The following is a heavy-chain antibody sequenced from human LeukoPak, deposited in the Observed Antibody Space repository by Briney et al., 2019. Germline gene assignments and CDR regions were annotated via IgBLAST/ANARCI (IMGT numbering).Heavy chain of an antibody. D-gene: IGHD3-22*01. CDR2: INWNGGST. V-gene: IGHV3-20*04. CDR1: GFTFDDYG. J-gene: IGHJ4*02. Sequence: GGSLRLSCAASGFTFDDYGMSWVRHAPGKGLEWVSGINWNGGSTGYADSVKGRFTISRDNAKNSLYLQMNSLRAEDTALYYCARDRWGYDSSGYCFDYWGQGTLVTVSS. CDR3: ARDRWGYDSSGYCFDY.